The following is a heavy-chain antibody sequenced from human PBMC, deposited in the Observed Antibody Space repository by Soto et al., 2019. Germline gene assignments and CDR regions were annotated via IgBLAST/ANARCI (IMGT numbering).Heavy chain of an antibody. CDR1: GGSISSSSYY. D-gene: IGHD6-13*01. Sequence: QLQLQESGPGLVKPSETLSLTCTVSGGSISSSSYYWGWIRQPPGKGLEWIGSIYYSGSTYYNPSLKSRVTLSVDTSKNQFSLKLSSVTAADTAVYYCARHSDIGSTSYSSSWFDPWGQGTLVTVSS. CDR3: ARHSDIGSTSYSSSWFDP. CDR2: IYYSGST. J-gene: IGHJ5*02. V-gene: IGHV4-39*01.